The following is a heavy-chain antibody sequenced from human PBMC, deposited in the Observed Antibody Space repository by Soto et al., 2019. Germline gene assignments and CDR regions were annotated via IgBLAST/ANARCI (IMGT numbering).Heavy chain of an antibody. CDR3: ARRSIAARRYYGMDV. D-gene: IGHD6-6*01. Sequence: GESLKISCKGSGYSFTSYWIGWVRQMPGKGLEWMGIIYPGDSDTRYSPSFQGQVTISADKSISTAYLQWSSLKASDTAMYYCARRSIAARRYYGMDVWGQGTTVTVSS. J-gene: IGHJ6*02. CDR1: GYSFTSYW. CDR2: IYPGDSDT. V-gene: IGHV5-51*01.